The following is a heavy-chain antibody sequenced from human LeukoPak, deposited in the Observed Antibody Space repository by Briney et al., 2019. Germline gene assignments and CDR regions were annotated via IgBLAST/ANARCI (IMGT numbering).Heavy chain of an antibody. Sequence: SETLSLTCTVSGASVSSGGYYWSWLRQPPGRGLEWIGYIYYSGSTNYNPSLKSRVTISVDTSKNQFSLKVSSVTAADTAVYYCARRGGSGRSFDYWGQGTLVAVSS. CDR2: IYYSGST. J-gene: IGHJ4*02. CDR1: GASVSSGGYY. V-gene: IGHV4-61*08. CDR3: ARRGGSGRSFDY. D-gene: IGHD3-10*01.